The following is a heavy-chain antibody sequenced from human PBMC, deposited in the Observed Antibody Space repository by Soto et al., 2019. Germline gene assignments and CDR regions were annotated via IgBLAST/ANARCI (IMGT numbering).Heavy chain of an antibody. J-gene: IGHJ4*02. CDR3: ARSYSSSSKIDY. CDR1: GGSFSGYY. Sequence: SEPLSLTCAVYGGSFSGYYWSWIRQPPGKGLEWIGEINHSGSTNYNPSLKSRVTISVDTSKNQFSLKLSSVTAADTAVYYCARSYSSSSKIDYWGQGTLVTVSS. D-gene: IGHD6-6*01. CDR2: INHSGST. V-gene: IGHV4-34*01.